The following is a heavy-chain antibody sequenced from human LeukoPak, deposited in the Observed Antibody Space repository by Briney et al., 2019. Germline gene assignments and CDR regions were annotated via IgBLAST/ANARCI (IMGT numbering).Heavy chain of an antibody. V-gene: IGHV4-4*02. Sequence: SSETLSLTCAVSGASISKTNWWSWVRQPPGKGLEWIGEINHSGSTNYNPSLKSRVTISVDTSKNQFSLKLSSVTAADTAVYYCARPPSSGWRYFDYWGQGTLVTVSS. CDR3: ARPPSSGWRYFDY. CDR2: INHSGST. D-gene: IGHD6-19*01. CDR1: GASISKTNW. J-gene: IGHJ4*02.